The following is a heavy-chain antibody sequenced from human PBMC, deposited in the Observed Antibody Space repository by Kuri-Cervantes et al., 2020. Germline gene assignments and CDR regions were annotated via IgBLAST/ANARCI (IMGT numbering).Heavy chain of an antibody. CDR3: ARGAVAGYFDY. Sequence: GSLRLSCAVSGYSISSGYYWGWIRQPPGKGLEWIGSIYHSGSTYYNPSLKSRVTISVDTSKNQFSLKLSSVTAADTAVYYCARGAVAGYFDYWGQGTLVTVSS. V-gene: IGHV4-38-2*01. CDR1: GYSISSGYY. D-gene: IGHD6-19*01. J-gene: IGHJ4*02. CDR2: IYHSGST.